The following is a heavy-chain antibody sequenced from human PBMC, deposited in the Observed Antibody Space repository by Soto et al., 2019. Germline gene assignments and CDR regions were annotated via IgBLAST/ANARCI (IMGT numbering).Heavy chain of an antibody. CDR3: ARDGAAVAGMGAGDY. V-gene: IGHV3-66*01. CDR2: IYSGGST. Sequence: GGSLRLSCAASGFTVSSNYMSWVRQAPGKGLEWVSVIYSGGSTYYADSVKGRFTISRDNSKNTLYLQMNSLRAEDTAVYYCARDGAAVAGMGAGDYWGQGTLVTVSS. CDR1: GFTVSSNY. D-gene: IGHD6-19*01. J-gene: IGHJ4*02.